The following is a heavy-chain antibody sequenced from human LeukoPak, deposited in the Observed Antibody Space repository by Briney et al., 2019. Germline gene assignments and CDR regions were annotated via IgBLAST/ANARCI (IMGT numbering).Heavy chain of an antibody. D-gene: IGHD6-13*01. CDR2: VNAGNGNT. Sequence: ASVKVSCKASGYTFTSYAMHWVRQAPGQRLEWMGWVNAGNGNTKYSQKFQGRVTITRDTSASTAYMELSSLRSEDTAVYYCARNRIAAAGRGWFDPWGQGTLVTVSS. J-gene: IGHJ5*02. CDR3: ARNRIAAAGRGWFDP. V-gene: IGHV1-3*01. CDR1: GYTFTSYA.